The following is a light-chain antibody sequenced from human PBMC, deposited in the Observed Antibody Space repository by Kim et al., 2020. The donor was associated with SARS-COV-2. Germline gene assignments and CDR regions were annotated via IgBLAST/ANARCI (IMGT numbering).Light chain of an antibody. V-gene: IGKV1-33*01. Sequence: DIQMTQSPSSLSASVGDRVTITCQASQDISNYLNWYQQRPGRAPKLLIYGASNLETGVPSRFSGRGSGTDFTFTISSLQPEDIATYYCQQYDSVPLTFGGGTKVDIK. CDR2: GAS. J-gene: IGKJ4*01. CDR3: QQYDSVPLT. CDR1: QDISNY.